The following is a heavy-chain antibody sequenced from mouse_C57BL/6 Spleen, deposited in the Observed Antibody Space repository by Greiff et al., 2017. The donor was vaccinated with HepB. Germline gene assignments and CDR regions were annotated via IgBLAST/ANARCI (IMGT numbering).Heavy chain of an antibody. D-gene: IGHD1-1*01. CDR2: IDPNSGGT. V-gene: IGHV1-72*01. CDR3: ARSYYYGSSYEWYFDV. Sequence: QVQLQQPGAELVKPGASVKLSCKASGYTFTSYWMHWVKQRSGRGLEWIGRIDPNSGGTKYNEKFKSKATLTVDKPSSTAYMQRSSLTSEDSAVYYCARSYYYGSSYEWYFDVWGTGTTVTVSS. CDR1: GYTFTSYW. J-gene: IGHJ1*03.